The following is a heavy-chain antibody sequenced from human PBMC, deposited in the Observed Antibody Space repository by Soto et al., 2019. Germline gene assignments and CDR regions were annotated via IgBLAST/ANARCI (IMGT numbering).Heavy chain of an antibody. CDR2: ISSSGSTT. V-gene: IGHV3-11*01. J-gene: IGHJ6*03. D-gene: IGHD6-6*01. CDR3: AREAPWYSRSSVPSVASRYYYYMDV. Sequence: GGSLRLSCAASGFNFSDHYMSWIRQAPGKGLEWVSYISSSGSTTSYADSVKGRFTISRDNTENSLYLQMNILRAEDTAVYYCAREAPWYSRSSVPSVASRYYYYMDVWGEGTTVTVSS. CDR1: GFNFSDHY.